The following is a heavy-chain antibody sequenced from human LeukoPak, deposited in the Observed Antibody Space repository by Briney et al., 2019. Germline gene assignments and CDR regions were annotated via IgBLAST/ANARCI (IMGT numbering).Heavy chain of an antibody. Sequence: PGGSLRLSCAASGFTFSSYAMSWVRQAPGKGLEWVSAISGSGGSTYYADSVKGRFTISRDNSKNTLYLQMNSLRAEDTAVYYCAKAKHIVVVTAIADYWGQGTLVTVSS. D-gene: IGHD2-21*02. CDR3: AKAKHIVVVTAIADY. J-gene: IGHJ4*02. CDR2: ISGSGGST. CDR1: GFTFSSYA. V-gene: IGHV3-23*01.